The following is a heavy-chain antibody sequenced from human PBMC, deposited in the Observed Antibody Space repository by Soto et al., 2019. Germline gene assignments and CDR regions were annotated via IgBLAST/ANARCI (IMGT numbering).Heavy chain of an antibody. Sequence: PGGSLRLSCAASGSTFSTYALSWVRQAPGKGLEWVSSISGSGTSTYHADSVKGRFTISRDNSKSTMYLQMNSLRAEDTALYYCTKVSSSWRYLDYWGQGTLVTVSS. CDR1: GSTFSTYA. D-gene: IGHD6-13*01. CDR3: TKVSSSWRYLDY. J-gene: IGHJ4*02. V-gene: IGHV3-23*01. CDR2: ISGSGTST.